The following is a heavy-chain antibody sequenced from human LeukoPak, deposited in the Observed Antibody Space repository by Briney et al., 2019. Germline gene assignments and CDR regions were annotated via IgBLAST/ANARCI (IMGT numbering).Heavy chain of an antibody. CDR1: GYTFISYY. J-gene: IGHJ4*02. Sequence: GASVEVSCKASGYTFISYYMHWVRQAPGQGLEWMGIINPSSGSTTYAQKFQGRVTVTRDTSTSTVYMELSSLRSEDTAVYYCARDEYDGDYWGQGTLVTVSS. V-gene: IGHV1-46*01. CDR2: INPSSGST. CDR3: ARDEYDGDY. D-gene: IGHD3-3*01.